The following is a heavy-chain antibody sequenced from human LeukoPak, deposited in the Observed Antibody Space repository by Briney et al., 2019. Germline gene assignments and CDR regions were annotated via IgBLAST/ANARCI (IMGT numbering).Heavy chain of an antibody. CDR1: GFTFSNYG. CDR2: IAYDGSNE. Sequence: PGRSLRLSCAASGFTFSNYGMHWVRQAPGKGLEWVAVIAYDGSNEYYAEFVKGRFTISRDNSKNTLYLQMNSLRAEDTAVYYCAKDSAWIYWGQGTLVTVSS. CDR3: AKDSAWIY. J-gene: IGHJ4*02. V-gene: IGHV3-30*18. D-gene: IGHD2-2*03.